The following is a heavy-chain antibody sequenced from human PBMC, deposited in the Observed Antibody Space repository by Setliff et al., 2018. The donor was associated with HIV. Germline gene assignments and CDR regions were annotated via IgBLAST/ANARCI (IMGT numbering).Heavy chain of an antibody. CDR2: IYSTGST. D-gene: IGHD3-3*01. Sequence: PSETLSLTCTVSGASITSHYWSWIRQSPGRELEWIGYIYSTGSTNYNPSLQSRVTISVDTSKNQFSLKLSSVTAADTAVYYCARGVRNFWSGDDVEYYFDYWGQGTLVTVSS. CDR3: ARGVRNFWSGDDVEYYFDY. J-gene: IGHJ4*02. V-gene: IGHV4-59*11. CDR1: GASITSHY.